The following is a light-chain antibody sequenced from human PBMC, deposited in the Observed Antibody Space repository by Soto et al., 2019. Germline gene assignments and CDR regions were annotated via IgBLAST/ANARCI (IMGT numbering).Light chain of an antibody. V-gene: IGLV2-14*01. Sequence: QSALTQPASVSGSPGQSITIPCTGTTSDVGGYNYDSWYQQHPGKAPKLLIYEVSNRPSGVSNRFSGSKSGDTASLTISGLQAEDEGDYYCSSYTSRNTEVFGTGTKVTVL. CDR3: SSYTSRNTEV. J-gene: IGLJ1*01. CDR1: TSDVGGYNY. CDR2: EVS.